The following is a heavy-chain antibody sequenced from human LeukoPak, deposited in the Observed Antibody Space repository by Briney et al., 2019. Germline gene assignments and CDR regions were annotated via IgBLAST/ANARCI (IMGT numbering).Heavy chain of an antibody. CDR3: AEGRASSGYYSPFDY. CDR2: IYSGGST. J-gene: IGHJ4*02. Sequence: GGSLRLSCAAFGFTVSSNYMSWVRQAPGKGLEWVSVIYSGGSTYYADSVKGRFTISRDNSKNTLYLQMNSLRAEDTAVYYCAEGRASSGYYSPFDYWGQGTLVTVSS. D-gene: IGHD3-22*01. V-gene: IGHV3-66*01. CDR1: GFTVSSNY.